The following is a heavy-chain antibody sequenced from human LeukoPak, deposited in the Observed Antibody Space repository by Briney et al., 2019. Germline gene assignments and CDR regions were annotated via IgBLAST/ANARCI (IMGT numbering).Heavy chain of an antibody. J-gene: IGHJ4*02. CDR2: IFHSGST. CDR1: GYSISNGYY. V-gene: IGHV4-38-2*02. Sequence: SETLSLTCTVSGYSISNGYYWGWIRQPPGKGLEWIASIFHSGSTYYNPSLKSRVTISVDTSKNQFSLKLNSVTAADTAVYFCATTITAPVPYYFDYWGQGALVTVSS. CDR3: ATTITAPVPYYFDY. D-gene: IGHD1-14*01.